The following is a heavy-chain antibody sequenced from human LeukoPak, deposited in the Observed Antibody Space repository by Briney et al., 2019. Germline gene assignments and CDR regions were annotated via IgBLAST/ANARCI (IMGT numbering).Heavy chain of an antibody. J-gene: IGHJ6*03. CDR2: IYTSGST. D-gene: IGHD2-2*01. CDR3: ARDRSYCSSTSCPLNYYYYYMDV. V-gene: IGHV4-4*07. CDR1: GGSISSYY. Sequence: PSEALSLTCTVSGGSISSYYWSWIRQSAGKGLEWIGRIYTSGSTNYNPSLKSRVTMSVDTSKNQFSLKLSSVTAADTAVYYCARDRSYCSSTSCPLNYYYYYMDVWGKGTTVTISS.